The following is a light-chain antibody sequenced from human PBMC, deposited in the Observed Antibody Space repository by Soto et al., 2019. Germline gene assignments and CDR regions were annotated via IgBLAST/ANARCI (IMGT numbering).Light chain of an antibody. CDR3: LQYDNLPPLT. CDR2: DAS. CDR1: QDISNY. J-gene: IGKJ4*01. V-gene: IGKV1-33*01. Sequence: DIQMTQSPSSLSASVGDRVTITCQASQDISNYLNWYQQKPGKAPKLLIYDASNLETGVPSRFSGSGSGTDFIFTISSLQPEDIATYYCLQYDNLPPLTFGGGTKLEIK.